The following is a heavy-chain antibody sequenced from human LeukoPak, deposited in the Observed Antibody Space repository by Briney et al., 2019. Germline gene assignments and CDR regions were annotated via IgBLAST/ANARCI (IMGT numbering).Heavy chain of an antibody. CDR1: GFIFSDSW. Sequence: SGGSLRLSCAASGFIFSDSWMHWVRQAPGKGLEWVAYIKQDGSAKFYVDSVKGRFTISRDNVKNSLYLQMNSLTAEDTAVYYCARGASVDSWGQGTLVVVSS. CDR3: ARGASVDS. V-gene: IGHV3-7*01. J-gene: IGHJ5*01. CDR2: IKQDGSAK.